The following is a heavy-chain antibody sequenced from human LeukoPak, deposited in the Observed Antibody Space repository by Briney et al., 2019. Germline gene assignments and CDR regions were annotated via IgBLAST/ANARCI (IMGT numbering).Heavy chain of an antibody. CDR1: GGTFSSYA. CDR2: IIPIFGTA. D-gene: IGHD6-13*01. Sequence: SVKVSCKASGGTFSSYAISWVRQAPGQGLEWMGGIIPIFGTANYAQKFQGRVTITADKSTSTAYMELSSLRSEDTAVYYCARDSGSWYHAFDIWGQGTMVTVSS. CDR3: ARDSGSWYHAFDI. V-gene: IGHV1-69*06. J-gene: IGHJ3*02.